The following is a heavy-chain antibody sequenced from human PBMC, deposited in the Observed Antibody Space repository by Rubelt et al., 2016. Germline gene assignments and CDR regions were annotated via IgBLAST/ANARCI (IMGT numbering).Heavy chain of an antibody. Sequence: QLQLQESGPGLVKPSETLSLTCTVSGGSISSSSYYWGWIRQPPGKGLEWIGTIYYSGSTYYNASLKSRVTISVDTSKNQFSLKMSAVTAADTAVFYCARNTGSSPFDPWGQGTLVTVSS. J-gene: IGHJ5*02. V-gene: IGHV4-39*01. CDR2: IYYSGST. D-gene: IGHD1-26*01. CDR3: ARNTGSSPFDP. CDR1: GGSISSSSYY.